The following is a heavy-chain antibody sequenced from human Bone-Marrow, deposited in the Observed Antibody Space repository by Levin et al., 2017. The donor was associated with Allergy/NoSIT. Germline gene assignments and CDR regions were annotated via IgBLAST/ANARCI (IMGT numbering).Heavy chain of an antibody. CDR1: GGSFRGYY. V-gene: IGHV4-34*01. Sequence: SQTLSLTCAVYGGSFRGYYWSWIRQPPGKGLEWIGEINHSGSTNYNPSLKSRVTISVDTSKNQFSLKLSSVTAADTAVYYCARGSRGSSWARFDYWGQGTLVTVSS. CDR3: ARGSRGSSWARFDY. D-gene: IGHD6-13*01. CDR2: INHSGST. J-gene: IGHJ4*02.